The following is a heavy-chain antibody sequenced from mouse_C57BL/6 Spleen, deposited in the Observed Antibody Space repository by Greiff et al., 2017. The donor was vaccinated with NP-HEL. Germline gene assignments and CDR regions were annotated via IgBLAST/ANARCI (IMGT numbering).Heavy chain of an antibody. J-gene: IGHJ4*01. CDR1: GYTFTSYW. CDR2: IYPGSGST. Sequence: VQLQQPGAELVKPGASVKMSCKASGYTFTSYWITCVKQRPGQGLEWIGDIYPGSGSTNYNEKFKSKATLTVDTSSSTAYMQLSSLTSEDSAVYYCARVSTVVEDAMDYWGQGTSVTVSS. V-gene: IGHV1-55*01. D-gene: IGHD1-1*01. CDR3: ARVSTVVEDAMDY.